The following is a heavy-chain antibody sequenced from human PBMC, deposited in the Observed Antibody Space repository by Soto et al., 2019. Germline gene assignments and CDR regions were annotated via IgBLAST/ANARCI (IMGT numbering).Heavy chain of an antibody. CDR2: ISGSGGST. J-gene: IGHJ4*02. CDR3: AKGSVPTPGAFDY. V-gene: IGHV3-23*01. Sequence: EVQLLESGGGLVQPGGSLRLSCAASGFTFSSYAMSWVRQAPGKGLEWVSAISGSGGSTYYADSVKGRFTISRDNSKKPLYLQKNSLRAEGTAVYYCAKGSVPTPGAFDYWGQGTLVTVSS. CDR1: GFTFSSYA. D-gene: IGHD1-1*01.